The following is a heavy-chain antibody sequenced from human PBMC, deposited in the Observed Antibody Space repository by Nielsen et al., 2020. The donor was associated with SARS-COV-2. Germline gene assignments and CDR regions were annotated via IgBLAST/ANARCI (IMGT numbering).Heavy chain of an antibody. CDR3: ARDPGDEWLRLSYYYYGMDV. CDR1: GYTFTSYG. Sequence: ASVKVSCKASGYTFTSYGISWVRQAPGQGLEWMGWISAYNGNTNYAQKLQGRVTMTTDTSTSTAYMELSSLRSDDTAVYYCARDPGDEWLRLSYYYYGMDVWGQGTTVTVSS. V-gene: IGHV1-18*01. J-gene: IGHJ6*02. D-gene: IGHD5-12*01. CDR2: ISAYNGNT.